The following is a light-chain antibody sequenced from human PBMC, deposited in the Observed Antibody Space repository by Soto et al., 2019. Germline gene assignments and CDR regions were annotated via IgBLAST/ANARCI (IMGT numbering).Light chain of an antibody. Sequence: DIQLTQSPSCRSGSVGDRVTVSGRASQSIRSYLNWYQQKPGKAPKLLIYAASSLQTGVSSRFSGSGSGTDFTLTISNLQTEDFATYYCQQTSSTPTFGGGTKVDI. V-gene: IGKV1-39*01. CDR3: QQTSSTPT. J-gene: IGKJ4*01. CDR1: QSIRSY. CDR2: AAS.